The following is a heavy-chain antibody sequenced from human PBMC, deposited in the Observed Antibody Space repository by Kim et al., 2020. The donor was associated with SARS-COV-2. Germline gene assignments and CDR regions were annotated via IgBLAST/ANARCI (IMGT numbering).Heavy chain of an antibody. CDR3: AKVFLSIPIAATYYFDY. D-gene: IGHD6-6*01. V-gene: IGHV3-23*01. J-gene: IGHJ4*02. Sequence: KGRFTISRDNSKNTLYLQVNSQRAEDTAVYYCAKVFLSIPIAATYYFDYWGQGTLVTVAS.